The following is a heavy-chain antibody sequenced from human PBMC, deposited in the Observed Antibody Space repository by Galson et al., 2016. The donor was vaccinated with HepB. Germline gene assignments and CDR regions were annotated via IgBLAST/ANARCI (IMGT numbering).Heavy chain of an antibody. Sequence: SCKASGYTFTNYGIHWVRQAPGQSLEWMGWINAASDDTKYSQKFQDRVTITRDTSASTAYMDVSSLRSEDTAIFYCARANYTGFAAYFDFWGQGTLVTVSS. CDR2: INAASDDT. CDR1: GYTFTNYG. J-gene: IGHJ4*02. CDR3: ARANYTGFAAYFDF. D-gene: IGHD4/OR15-4a*01. V-gene: IGHV1-3*01.